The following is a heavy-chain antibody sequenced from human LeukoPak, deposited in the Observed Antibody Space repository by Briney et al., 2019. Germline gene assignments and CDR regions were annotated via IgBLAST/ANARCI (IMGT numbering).Heavy chain of an antibody. J-gene: IGHJ3*02. Sequence: SETLSLTCTVSGGSISSNSWGWIRQPQGKGREWFGNIYYSGSTNYNPSLNSRVTIEGDTSKNQLSLTLSSVTAADTAVYYCARLAAAGPGDAFDIWGQGTMVTVSS. CDR3: ARLAAAGPGDAFDI. CDR1: GGSISSNS. D-gene: IGHD6-13*01. V-gene: IGHV4-59*01. CDR2: IYYSGST.